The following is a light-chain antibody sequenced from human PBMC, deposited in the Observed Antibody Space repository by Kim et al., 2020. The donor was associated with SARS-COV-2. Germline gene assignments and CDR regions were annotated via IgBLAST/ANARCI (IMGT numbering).Light chain of an antibody. CDR2: AVS. CDR1: RSISTS. Sequence: SASVGDRGTLTCRASRSISTSLHWYQHIPGKAPKFLIYAVSSLQSGVPSRFSGSGSGTDFTLTINSLQPEDFATYYCQQTYSVPNTFGQGTKLEI. CDR3: QQTYSVPNT. V-gene: IGKV1-39*01. J-gene: IGKJ2*01.